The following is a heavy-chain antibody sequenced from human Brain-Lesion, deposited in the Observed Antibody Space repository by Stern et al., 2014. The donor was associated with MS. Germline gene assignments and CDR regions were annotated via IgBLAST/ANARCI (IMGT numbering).Heavy chain of an antibody. V-gene: IGHV1-24*01. D-gene: IGHD1-26*01. CDR1: GYTLNDFS. CDR3: ATLSPGAGGNYYRHFDY. Sequence: VQLVQSGAEVKKPGASVKVSCTVSGYTLNDFSMYWVRQAPRKGLEWIGGFDPEEGESIYAQKFQGRVTMTEDTSTDTAYMELSSLRSEDTAVYYCATLSPGAGGNYYRHFDYWGQGTLVTVSS. J-gene: IGHJ4*02. CDR2: FDPEEGES.